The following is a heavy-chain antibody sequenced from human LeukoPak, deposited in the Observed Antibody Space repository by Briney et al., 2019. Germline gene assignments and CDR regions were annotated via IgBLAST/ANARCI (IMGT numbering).Heavy chain of an antibody. V-gene: IGHV4-38-2*02. J-gene: IGHJ5*02. D-gene: IGHD6-19*01. CDR1: GGSISSYY. CDR2: IYHSGST. CDR3: ARSSGWLNNWFDP. Sequence: PSETLSLTCTVSGGSISSYYWGWIRQPPGKGLEWIGSIYHSGSTYYNPSLKSRVTISVDTSKNQFSLKLSSVTAADTAVYYCARSSGWLNNWFDPWGQGTLVTVSS.